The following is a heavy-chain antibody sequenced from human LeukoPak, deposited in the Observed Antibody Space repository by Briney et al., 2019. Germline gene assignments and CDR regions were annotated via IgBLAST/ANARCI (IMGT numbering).Heavy chain of an antibody. Sequence: SVKVSCKASGGTFSSYAISWVRQAPGQGLEWMGGIIPIFGTANYAQKFQGRVTITADESTSTAYMELSSLRSEDTAVYYCARVTARLRFLSYFDYWGQGTLVTVSS. CDR3: ARVTARLRFLSYFDY. J-gene: IGHJ4*02. D-gene: IGHD3-3*01. V-gene: IGHV1-69*13. CDR1: GGTFSSYA. CDR2: IIPIFGTA.